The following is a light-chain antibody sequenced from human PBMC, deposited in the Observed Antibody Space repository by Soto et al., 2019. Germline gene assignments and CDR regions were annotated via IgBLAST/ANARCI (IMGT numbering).Light chain of an antibody. J-gene: IGLJ3*02. CDR1: SSDVGDYNF. Sequence: QSVLTQTASVSGSPGQSITISCTGTSSDVGDYNFVSWYQQLPGKAPKLMIYEVSHRPSGVSNRFSGSKSGNTASLTISGLLVEDEAHYYCSSHTSSSIWVFGGGTKLTVL. V-gene: IGLV2-14*03. CDR3: SSHTSSSIWV. CDR2: EVS.